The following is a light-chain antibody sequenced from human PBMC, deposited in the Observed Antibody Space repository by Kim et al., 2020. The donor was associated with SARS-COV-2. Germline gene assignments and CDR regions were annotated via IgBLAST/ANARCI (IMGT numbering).Light chain of an antibody. J-gene: IGKJ2*01. CDR3: QQYSSSSYT. V-gene: IGKV3-20*01. CDR2: GAS. Sequence: SPGERATLSCRASQSISTTYLAWYQQKPGQAPRLLIYGASSRVTGIPDRFSGSGSGTYFTLTISGLEPEDFAVYYCQQYSSSSYTFGQGTKVEIK. CDR1: QSISTTY.